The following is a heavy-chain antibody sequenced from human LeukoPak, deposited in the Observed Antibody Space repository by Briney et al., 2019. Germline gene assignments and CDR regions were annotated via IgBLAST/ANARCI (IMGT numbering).Heavy chain of an antibody. D-gene: IGHD1/OR15-1a*01. CDR1: GGSISSSSYY. CDR3: ARHANVGYPRNSFDY. V-gene: IGHV4-39*01. J-gene: IGHJ4*02. Sequence: PSETLSLTCTVSGGSISSSSYYWGWIRQPPGKGLEWIGSIYYSGSTYYNPSLKSRVTISVDTSKNQFSLKLSSVTAADTAVYYCARHANVGYPRNSFDYWGQGTLATVSS. CDR2: IYYSGST.